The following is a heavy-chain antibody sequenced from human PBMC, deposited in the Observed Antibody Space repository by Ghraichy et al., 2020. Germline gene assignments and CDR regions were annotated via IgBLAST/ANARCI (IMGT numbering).Heavy chain of an antibody. Sequence: SETLSLTCTVSGGSISSYYWSWIRQPPGKGLEWIGYIYYSGSTNYNPSLKSRVTISVDTSKNQFSLKLSSVTGADTAVYYCARVARGYSYGSFDYWGQGTLVTVSS. V-gene: IGHV4-59*01. CDR1: GGSISSYY. CDR2: IYYSGST. CDR3: ARVARGYSYGSFDY. J-gene: IGHJ4*02. D-gene: IGHD5-18*01.